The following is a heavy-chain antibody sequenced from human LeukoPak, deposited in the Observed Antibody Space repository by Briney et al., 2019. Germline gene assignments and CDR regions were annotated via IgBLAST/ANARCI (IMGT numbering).Heavy chain of an antibody. J-gene: IGHJ6*03. Sequence: PGGSLRLSCAASGFTFSDYYMSWIRQAPGKGLEWVAVISYDGSNKYYADSVKGRFTISRDNAKNSLYLQMNSLRAEDTAVYYCVRGSLASGVVVYYYYYLDVWGKGTTVTVSS. V-gene: IGHV3-30-3*01. CDR3: VRGSLASGVVVYYYYYLDV. CDR1: GFTFSDYY. CDR2: ISYDGSNK. D-gene: IGHD3-3*01.